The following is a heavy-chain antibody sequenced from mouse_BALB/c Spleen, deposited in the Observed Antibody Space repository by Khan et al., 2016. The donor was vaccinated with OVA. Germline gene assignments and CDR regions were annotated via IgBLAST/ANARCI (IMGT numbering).Heavy chain of an antibody. D-gene: IGHD3-3*01. Sequence: QIQLVQSGPELKKPGETVKISCKASGYTFTNYGMNWVKQAPGKGLKWMGWININTGEPTYADDFKGRFAFSLDTPASSAYLQINNLKNEDTATYFCARGGRRAMDYWGQGTSVTVSS. V-gene: IGHV9-3-1*01. CDR1: GYTFTNYG. CDR2: ININTGEP. J-gene: IGHJ4*01. CDR3: ARGGRRAMDY.